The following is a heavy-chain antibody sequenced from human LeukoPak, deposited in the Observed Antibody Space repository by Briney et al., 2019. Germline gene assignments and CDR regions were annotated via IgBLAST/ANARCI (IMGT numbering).Heavy chain of an antibody. J-gene: IGHJ5*02. V-gene: IGHV3-48*03. CDR3: ARGDPHADL. Sequence: GGSLRLSCAASGFDLSTYELNWVRQAPGKGLEWIADITISGHTKNYADSVKGRFTISRDDARTSLYLQMNSLRVEDTGVYYCARGDPHADLWGQGTLVTVSS. CDR2: ITISGHTK. CDR1: GFDLSTYE.